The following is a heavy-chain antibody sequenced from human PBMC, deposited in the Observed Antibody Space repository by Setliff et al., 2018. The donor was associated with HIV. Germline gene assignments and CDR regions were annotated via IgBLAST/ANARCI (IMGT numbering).Heavy chain of an antibody. V-gene: IGHV4-39*01. CDR1: GGSITRTPYY. CDR2: THHSGTA. CDR3: ARLSGGMVPNY. Sequence: SETLSLTCTVSGGSITRTPYYWGWIRQPPGKGLEWIGSTHHSGTAYDNPSLKSRVTISVDPSKNQILLRLSSVPAADTAVYYCARLSGGMVPNYWGQGTLVTV. D-gene: IGHD1-26*01. J-gene: IGHJ4*02.